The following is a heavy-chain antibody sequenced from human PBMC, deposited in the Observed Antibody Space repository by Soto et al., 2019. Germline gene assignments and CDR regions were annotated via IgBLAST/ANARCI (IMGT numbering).Heavy chain of an antibody. CDR2: ISYDGSNK. D-gene: IGHD3-3*01. Sequence: QVQLVESGGGVVQPGRSLRLSCAASGFTFSSYAMHWVRQAPGKGLEWVAVISYDGSNKYYADSVKGRFTISRDNFKNSLYLQMNSLRAEDAGVYYCARDEIRFSWAYGMDVWGQGTPVTVSS. J-gene: IGHJ6*02. CDR1: GFTFSSYA. CDR3: ARDEIRFSWAYGMDV. V-gene: IGHV3-30-3*01.